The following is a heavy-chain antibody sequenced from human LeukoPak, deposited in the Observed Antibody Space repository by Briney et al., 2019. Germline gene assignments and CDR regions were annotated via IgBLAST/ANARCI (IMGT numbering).Heavy chain of an antibody. CDR2: IWYDGSNK. CDR1: GFTFSSYG. J-gene: IGHJ4*02. Sequence: PGRSLRLSCAASGFTFSSYGTHWVRQAPGKGLEWVAVIWYDGSNKYYADSVKGRFTISRDNSKNTLYLQMNSLRAEDTAVYYCARGALGYFTSSLVYYFDYWGQGTLVTVSS. D-gene: IGHD2-2*01. CDR3: ARGALGYFTSSLVYYFDY. V-gene: IGHV3-33*01.